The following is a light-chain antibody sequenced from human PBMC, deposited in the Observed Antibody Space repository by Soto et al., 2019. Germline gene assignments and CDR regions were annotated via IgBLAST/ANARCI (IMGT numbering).Light chain of an antibody. J-gene: IGKJ3*01. CDR3: QQREET. V-gene: IGKV3-11*01. CDR2: DAS. CDR1: QSISSY. Sequence: EIVLTQSPATLSLSPGERATLSCRASQSISSYLAWYQQKPGQAPRLLIYDASNRATDIPARFSGSGSGTDFTLTISSLEPEDFAVYYCQQREETFGPGTTVDFK.